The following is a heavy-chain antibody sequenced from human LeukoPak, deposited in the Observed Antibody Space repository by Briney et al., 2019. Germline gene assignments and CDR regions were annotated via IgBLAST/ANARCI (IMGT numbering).Heavy chain of an antibody. CDR2: ISGSGGST. Sequence: GGSLRLSCAASGFTFSSYAMSWVRQAPGKGLEWVSAISGSGGSTYYADSVKGRFTISRDNSKNTLYLQMDSLRAEDTAVYYCAKPYYYDSSGYSDYYYGMDVWGQGTTVTVSS. CDR3: AKPYYYDSSGYSDYYYGMDV. J-gene: IGHJ6*02. D-gene: IGHD3-22*01. CDR1: GFTFSSYA. V-gene: IGHV3-23*01.